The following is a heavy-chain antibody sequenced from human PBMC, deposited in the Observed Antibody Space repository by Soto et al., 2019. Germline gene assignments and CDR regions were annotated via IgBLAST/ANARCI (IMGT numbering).Heavy chain of an antibody. CDR3: ARGGPTTLAVVGRGLRY. CDR2: INPRGDSA. D-gene: IGHD6-19*01. Sequence: QVQLVQSGAEVKKPGASVKISCKASGYTFSNFYLFWVRQTPGQGLEWMGMINPRGDSATYAQKFQDRVAVTRDMSTRTAYMELTSLKSEDAAVYYCARGGPTTLAVVGRGLRYWGQGTLVTVSS. CDR1: GYTFSNFY. V-gene: IGHV1-46*01. J-gene: IGHJ4*02.